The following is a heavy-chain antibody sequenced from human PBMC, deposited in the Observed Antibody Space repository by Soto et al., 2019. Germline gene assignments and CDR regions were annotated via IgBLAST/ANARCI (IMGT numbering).Heavy chain of an antibody. CDR1: GFTFSSYG. CDR3: AKGGPMVRGPGGYFDY. CDR2: ISYDGSNK. Sequence: QVQLVESGGGVVQPGRSLRLSCAASGFTFSSYGMHWVRQAPGKGLEWVAVISYDGSNKYYADSVKGRFTISRDNSKNTLYLQMNSLRAEDTAVYYCAKGGPMVRGPGGYFDYWGQGTLVTVSS. V-gene: IGHV3-30*18. D-gene: IGHD3-10*01. J-gene: IGHJ4*02.